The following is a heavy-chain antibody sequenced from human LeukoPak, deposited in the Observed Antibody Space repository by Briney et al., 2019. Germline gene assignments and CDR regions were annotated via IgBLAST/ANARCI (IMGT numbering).Heavy chain of an antibody. J-gene: IGHJ5*02. V-gene: IGHV3-7*01. CDR1: GFTFSSYW. CDR2: IKQDGSEK. Sequence: GGSLRLSCAASGFTFSSYWMSWVRQAPGKGLEWVANIKQDGSEKYYVDSVKGRFTISRDNAKNSLYLQMNSLRAEDTAVYYCARTALYGSGSYCFDPWDQGTLVTVSS. D-gene: IGHD3-10*01. CDR3: ARTALYGSGSYCFDP.